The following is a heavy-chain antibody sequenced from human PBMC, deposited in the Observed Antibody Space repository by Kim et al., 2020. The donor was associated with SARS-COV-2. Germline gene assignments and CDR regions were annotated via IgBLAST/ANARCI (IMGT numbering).Heavy chain of an antibody. Sequence: GGSLRLSCAASGFTFSSYGMHWVRQAPGKGLEWVAVISYDGSNKYYADSVKGRFTISRDNSKNTLYLQMNSLRAEDTAVYYCAKGVGAAPVPNWGQGTLVTVSS. J-gene: IGHJ4*02. D-gene: IGHD6-13*01. CDR2: ISYDGSNK. CDR3: AKGVGAAPVPN. CDR1: GFTFSSYG. V-gene: IGHV3-30*18.